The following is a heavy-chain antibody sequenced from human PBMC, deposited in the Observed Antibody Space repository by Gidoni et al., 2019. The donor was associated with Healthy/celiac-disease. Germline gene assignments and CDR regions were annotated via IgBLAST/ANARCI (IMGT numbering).Heavy chain of an antibody. CDR1: GYSFTSYW. Sequence: EVQLVQSGAEVQKPGESLKISCTGSGYSFTSYWITWVRQMPGKGLEWMGIIYPGDSDTRYSPSFQGQVTISADKSISTAYLQWSSLKASDTAMYYCAIPGIAVAGRLDAFDIWGQGTMVTVSS. CDR2: IYPGDSDT. J-gene: IGHJ3*02. V-gene: IGHV5-51*01. CDR3: AIPGIAVAGRLDAFDI. D-gene: IGHD6-19*01.